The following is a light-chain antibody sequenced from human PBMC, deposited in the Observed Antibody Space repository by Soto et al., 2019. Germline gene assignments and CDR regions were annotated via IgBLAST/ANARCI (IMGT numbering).Light chain of an antibody. Sequence: QSVLTQPASVSGSPGQSITISCTGTSSDVGGYNYVSWYQQHPGKAPKLMIYYVSNRPSGVSYRFSGSKSGNTASLTISGLQAEDEADYSCNSYTSSSTYVVFGGGTKLTFL. CDR2: YVS. V-gene: IGLV2-14*01. J-gene: IGLJ2*01. CDR1: SSDVGGYNY. CDR3: NSYTSSSTYVV.